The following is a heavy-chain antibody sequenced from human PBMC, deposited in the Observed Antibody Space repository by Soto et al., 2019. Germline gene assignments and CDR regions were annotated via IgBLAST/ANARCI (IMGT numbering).Heavy chain of an antibody. CDR3: AKDRALSPLGGYPQDAFDI. D-gene: IGHD3-22*01. V-gene: IGHV3-23*01. CDR2: ISGSGGST. Sequence: GGSLRLSCAASGFTFSSYAMSWVRQAPGKGLEWVSAISGSGGSTYYADSVKGRFTISRDNSKNTLYLQMNSLRAEDTAVYYCAKDRALSPLGGYPQDAFDIWGQGTMVTVSS. J-gene: IGHJ3*02. CDR1: GFTFSSYA.